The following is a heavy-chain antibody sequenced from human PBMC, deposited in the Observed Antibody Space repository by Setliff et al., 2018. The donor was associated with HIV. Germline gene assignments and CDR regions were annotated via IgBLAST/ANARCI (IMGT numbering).Heavy chain of an antibody. CDR1: GLSMSYNY. V-gene: IGHV4-59*01. CDR2: VHYSGST. J-gene: IGHJ4*02. Sequence: PSETLSLTCTVSGLSMSYNYWTWIRQSPGKGLEWIGYVHYSGSTRCNSSLKSRVTISVDTSKKKFSLKLTSMTATDTAVYYCASEKKAWSVSDSFYEYWGQGVPVTVSS. CDR3: ASEKKAWSVSDSFYEY. D-gene: IGHD3-3*01.